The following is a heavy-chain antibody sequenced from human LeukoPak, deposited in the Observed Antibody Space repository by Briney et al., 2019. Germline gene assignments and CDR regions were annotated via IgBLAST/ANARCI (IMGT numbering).Heavy chain of an antibody. CDR2: INHSGST. Sequence: PSETLSLTCAVYGGSFSGYYWSWIRQPPGKGLEWIGEINHSGSTNYNPSLKSRVTISVDTSKNQFSLKLSSVTAADTAVYYCARERPGDGYNYGGGYFDYWGQGTLVTVSS. D-gene: IGHD5-24*01. V-gene: IGHV4-34*01. CDR1: GGSFSGYY. CDR3: ARERPGDGYNYGGGYFDY. J-gene: IGHJ4*02.